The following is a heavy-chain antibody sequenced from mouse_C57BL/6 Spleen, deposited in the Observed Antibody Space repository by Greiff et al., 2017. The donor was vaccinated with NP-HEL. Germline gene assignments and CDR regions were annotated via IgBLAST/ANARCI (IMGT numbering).Heavy chain of an antibody. CDR2: INPNNGGT. D-gene: IGHD2-4*01. CDR3: ARGDYGGGYWYFDV. V-gene: IGHV1-18*01. J-gene: IGHJ1*03. Sequence: EVQLVESGPELVKPGASVKIPCKASGYTFTDYNMDWVKQSHGKSLEWIGDINPNNGGTIYNQKFKGKATLTVDKSSSTAYMELRSLTSEDTAVYYCARGDYGGGYWYFDVWGTGTTVTVSS. CDR1: GYTFTDYN.